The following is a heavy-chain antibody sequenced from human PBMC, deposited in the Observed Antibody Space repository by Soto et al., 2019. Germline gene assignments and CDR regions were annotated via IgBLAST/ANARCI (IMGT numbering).Heavy chain of an antibody. CDR2: IYPGDSDT. V-gene: IGHV5-51*01. D-gene: IGHD2-2*01. J-gene: IGHJ4*02. Sequence: GESLKISCKGSGYSFTSYWIGWVRQMPGKGLEWMGIIYPGDSDTRYSPSFQGQVTISTDKSISNADLQWSSLKASDTAMYYCARVHRYCSSTSCYRLDYWGQGTLVTVSS. CDR3: ARVHRYCSSTSCYRLDY. CDR1: GYSFTSYW.